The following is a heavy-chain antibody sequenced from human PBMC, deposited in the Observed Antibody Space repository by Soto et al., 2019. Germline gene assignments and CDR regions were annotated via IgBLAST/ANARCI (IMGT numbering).Heavy chain of an antibody. Sequence: QVQLQESGPGLVEHSQTLYLTCTVSSGSISGDGYYWSWIRRHPGKGLEWIGYIYHSGTTYYNPSLKSRLTISVDTSKTQFSLKLSSVTAADTAVYYCARAWTATAGWANWFDLWGQGTLVTVSS. V-gene: IGHV4-31*03. CDR3: ARAWTATAGWANWFDL. D-gene: IGHD6-13*01. CDR1: SGSISGDGYY. J-gene: IGHJ5*02. CDR2: IYHSGTT.